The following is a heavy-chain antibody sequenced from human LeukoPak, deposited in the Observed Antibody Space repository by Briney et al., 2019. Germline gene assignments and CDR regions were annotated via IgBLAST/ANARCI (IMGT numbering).Heavy chain of an antibody. V-gene: IGHV3-30*04. Sequence: GGSLRLSCAASGFTFSTYALHWVRQAPGKGLEWVAVILYDAYYADSVKGRFTISRDNSKNTLYLQMNSLRPEDTAVYYCARSVGSGRFGYWGQGTLVTVSS. CDR2: ILYDA. J-gene: IGHJ4*02. CDR1: GFTFSTYA. D-gene: IGHD6-19*01. CDR3: ARSVGSGRFGY.